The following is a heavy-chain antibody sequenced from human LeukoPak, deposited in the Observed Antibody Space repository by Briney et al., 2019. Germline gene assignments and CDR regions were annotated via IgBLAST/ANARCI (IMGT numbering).Heavy chain of an antibody. Sequence: SSQTLSLTCAISGGSISRGSYSWSWIRQPPGKGLEWIGYIYHSGSTYYNPSLESRVTISVDTSKNQFSLKLSSVTAADTAVYYCARRRGYSFNWFDPWGQGTLVTVSS. CDR1: GGSISRGSYS. CDR3: ARRRGYSFNWFDP. CDR2: IYHSGST. V-gene: IGHV4-30-2*01. J-gene: IGHJ5*02. D-gene: IGHD5-18*01.